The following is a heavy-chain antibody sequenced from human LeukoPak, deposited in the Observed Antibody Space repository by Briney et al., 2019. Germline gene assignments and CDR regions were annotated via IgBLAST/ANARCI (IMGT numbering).Heavy chain of an antibody. D-gene: IGHD2-21*01. CDR3: ARSPYCGVDCYCYFEL. J-gene: IGHJ2*01. CDR2: IYYSGST. Sequence: SETLSLTCTVSGGSISSYYWSWIRQPPGKGLEWIGYIYYSGSTNYNPSLKSRVTISVDTSKNQFSLKLSSVTAADTAVYYRARSPYCGVDCYCYFELWGRGTLVTVSS. V-gene: IGHV4-59*01. CDR1: GGSISSYY.